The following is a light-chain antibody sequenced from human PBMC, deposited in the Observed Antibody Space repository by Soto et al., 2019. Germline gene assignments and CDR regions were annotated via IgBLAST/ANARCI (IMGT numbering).Light chain of an antibody. V-gene: IGKV3-11*01. CDR1: QSVSTH. Sequence: EIVLAQSPATLSLSPGETAILSCRASQSVSTHLAWYQQKPGQSPRLLLYDASTRAIGIPARFSGSGSGTDFTLTISNLEPEDFVVYYCQQREKWLFGGGTKVDIK. CDR3: QQREKWL. J-gene: IGKJ4*01. CDR2: DAS.